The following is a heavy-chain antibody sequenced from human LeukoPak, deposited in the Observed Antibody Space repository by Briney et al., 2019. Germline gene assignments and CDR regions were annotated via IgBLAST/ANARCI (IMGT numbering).Heavy chain of an antibody. V-gene: IGHV4-39*07. CDR2: IYYSGST. J-gene: IGHJ4*02. CDR1: GGSISSSSYY. CDR3: ARGTPTCDFWCGYYSIFDY. Sequence: SETLSLTCTVSGGSISSSSYYWGWIRQPPGKGLEWIVGIYYSGSTYYNPSLKSRVTISVDTSQNQFYLKLSSVTARDSAVYYCARGTPTCDFWCGYYSIFDYWGQGTLVTVSS. D-gene: IGHD3-3*01.